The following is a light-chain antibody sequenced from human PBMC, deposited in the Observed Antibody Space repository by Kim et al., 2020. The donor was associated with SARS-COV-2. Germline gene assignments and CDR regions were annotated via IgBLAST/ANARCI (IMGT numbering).Light chain of an antibody. CDR1: SSNIGTGYD. J-gene: IGLJ3*02. V-gene: IGLV1-40*01. CDR2: GDS. Sequence: VTISCTGSSSNIGTGYDVHWYQQLPGTAPKLLIYGDSNRPTGVPDRFSGSRSGASASLVITGLQAEDEADYYCQSYDNSLSGSWVFGGGTQLTVL. CDR3: QSYDNSLSGSWV.